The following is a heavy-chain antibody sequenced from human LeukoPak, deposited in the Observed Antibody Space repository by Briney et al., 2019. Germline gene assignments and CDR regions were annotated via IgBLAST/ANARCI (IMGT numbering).Heavy chain of an antibody. CDR1: GFTVSSNY. CDR3: ARAQWQGGYYFDY. J-gene: IGHJ4*02. V-gene: IGHV3-53*01. D-gene: IGHD6-19*01. CDR2: IYSGGST. Sequence: PGGSLRLSSAASGFTVSSNYMSWGRQAPGKGLEWGSVIYSGGSTYYADSVKGRFTISRDNSKNTLYLQMNSLRAEDTAVYYCARAQWQGGYYFDYWGQGTLVTVSS.